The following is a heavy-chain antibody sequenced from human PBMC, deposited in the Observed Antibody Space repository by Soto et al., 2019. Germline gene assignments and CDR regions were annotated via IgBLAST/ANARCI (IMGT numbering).Heavy chain of an antibody. D-gene: IGHD6-25*01. CDR1: GATFIKYD. J-gene: IGHJ4*02. V-gene: IGHV1-8*01. Sequence: ASVRVSFKASGATFIKYDSNWVRQAPGQGLEWMGWMNPSNGNAGYAQNFRGRVTMTSNTSITTAYMELSGLRYEDTAVYYCARRKERSGPNYFDVWGQGTLVTVSS. CDR2: MNPSNGNA. CDR3: ARRKERSGPNYFDV.